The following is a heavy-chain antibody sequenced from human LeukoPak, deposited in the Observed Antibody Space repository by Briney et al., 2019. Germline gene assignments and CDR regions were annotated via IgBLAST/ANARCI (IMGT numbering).Heavy chain of an antibody. J-gene: IGHJ4*02. Sequence: TGGSLRLSCTTPGFAFSNYAMNWVRQAPGKGLEWVSGISGFNTYYADSVRGRFTISRDNSKNVMYLQMNGLRAEDTAIYYCAKDVCTSPRCLLYFDSWGQGTPVTVSS. V-gene: IGHV3-23*01. CDR2: ISGFNT. CDR1: GFAFSNYA. D-gene: IGHD2-8*01. CDR3: AKDVCTSPRCLLYFDS.